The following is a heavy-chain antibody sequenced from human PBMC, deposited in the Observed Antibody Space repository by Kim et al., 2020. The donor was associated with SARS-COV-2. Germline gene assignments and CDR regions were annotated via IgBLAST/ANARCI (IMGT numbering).Heavy chain of an antibody. CDR1: GFTFDDYA. Sequence: GGSLRLSCAASGFTFDDYAMHWVRQAPGKGLEWVSGISWNSGSIGYADSVKGRFTISRDNAKNSLYLQMNSLRAEDTALYYCAKGWGEVRGVIGYFDYWGQGTLVTVSS. CDR3: AKGWGEVRGVIGYFDY. D-gene: IGHD3-10*01. V-gene: IGHV3-9*01. CDR2: ISWNSGSI. J-gene: IGHJ4*02.